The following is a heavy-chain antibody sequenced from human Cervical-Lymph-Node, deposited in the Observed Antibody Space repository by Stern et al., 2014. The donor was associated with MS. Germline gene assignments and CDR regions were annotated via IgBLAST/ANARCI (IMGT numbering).Heavy chain of an antibody. D-gene: IGHD5-12*01. J-gene: IGHJ4*02. V-gene: IGHV2-5*02. CDR3: AHRQKYRGPWARGDFAY. CDR2: IYGDDDT. CDR1: GFSISTSGVG. Sequence: QVTLKESGPTLVNPTQTLTLTCTLSGFSISTSGVGVGWIRQSQGQALEWLALIYGDDDTRYSPSLKSRLPIARNTSKHQVVLTMTNRDPEDTASYYCAHRQKYRGPWARGDFAYWAQEIRVPVFS.